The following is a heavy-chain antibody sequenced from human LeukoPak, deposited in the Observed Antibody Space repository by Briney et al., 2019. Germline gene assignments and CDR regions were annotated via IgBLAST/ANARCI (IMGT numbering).Heavy chain of an antibody. D-gene: IGHD5-24*01. J-gene: IGHJ4*02. CDR1: GYSFTTYW. CDR3: ARRYGYNYEGFDS. Sequence: GESLKISCKGSGYSFTTYWIGWVRQMPGKGLELMGIIYPGDSDTRYSPSFQGQVTISADKSINTAYLQWSSLKASDTAMYYCARRYGYNYEGFDSWGQGTLVTVSS. CDR2: IYPGDSDT. V-gene: IGHV5-51*01.